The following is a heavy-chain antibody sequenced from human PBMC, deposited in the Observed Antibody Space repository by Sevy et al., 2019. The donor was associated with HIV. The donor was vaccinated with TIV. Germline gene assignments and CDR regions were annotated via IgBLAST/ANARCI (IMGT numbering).Heavy chain of an antibody. CDR2: INSDGSNT. D-gene: IGHD2-8*01. Sequence: GGSLRLSCAASGFTFSSYWMHWVRQAPGKGLVWVSRINSDGSNTSYADSVKGRFTISRDNAKNTLYLQMNSLGAEDTAVYYCARDPLGYCTNGVCYRSGFFDYWGQGTLVTVSS. CDR3: ARDPLGYCTNGVCYRSGFFDY. V-gene: IGHV3-74*01. CDR1: GFTFSSYW. J-gene: IGHJ4*02.